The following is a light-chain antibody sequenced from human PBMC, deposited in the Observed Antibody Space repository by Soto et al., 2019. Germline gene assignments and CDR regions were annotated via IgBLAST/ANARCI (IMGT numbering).Light chain of an antibody. CDR2: DAS. J-gene: IGKJ2*01. CDR3: QQYNNWPPIT. CDR1: RSVSSTY. V-gene: IGKV3-20*01. Sequence: EIVLTQSPGTLSFSPGERATLSCRASRSVSSTYLAWYQQKPGQAPRLLIYDASSRATGIPDRFSGSGSGTDFTLTISRLEPEDFAVYYCQQYNNWPPITFGQGTKLEIK.